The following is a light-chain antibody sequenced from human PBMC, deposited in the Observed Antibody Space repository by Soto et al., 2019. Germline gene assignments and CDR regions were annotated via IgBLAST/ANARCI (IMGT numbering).Light chain of an antibody. CDR3: QDYGTSHPWT. J-gene: IGKJ1*01. CDR2: GGS. CDR1: QNIRGNE. V-gene: IGKV3-20*01. Sequence: VLTQSPGALSLSPGEGVTLSCRASQNIRGNELAWYRQKRGQAPRLLIYGGSSRAEGIPDRFSGRGTGTNFTLTISRLEPEDSAVYYCQDYGTSHPWTFGQGTKLEIK.